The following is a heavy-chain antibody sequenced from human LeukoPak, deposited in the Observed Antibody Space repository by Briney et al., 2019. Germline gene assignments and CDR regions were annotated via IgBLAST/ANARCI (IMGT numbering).Heavy chain of an antibody. V-gene: IGHV3-7*01. CDR3: ARVTTYYYDSSGYSRYYYYYMDV. CDR1: GFTFSSYW. CDR2: IKQDGSEK. Sequence: GGSLRLSCAASGFTFSSYWMSWVRQAPGKGLEWVANIKQDGSEKYYVDFVKGRFTISRDNAKNSLYLQMNSLRAEDTAVYYCARVTTYYYDSSGYSRYYYYYMDVWGKGTTVTVSS. D-gene: IGHD3-22*01. J-gene: IGHJ6*03.